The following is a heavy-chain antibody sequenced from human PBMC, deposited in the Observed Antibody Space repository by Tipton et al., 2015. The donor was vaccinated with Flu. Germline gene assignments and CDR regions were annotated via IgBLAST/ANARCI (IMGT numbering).Heavy chain of an antibody. CDR2: IKQDASEK. CDR3: AGGSGWLITD. J-gene: IGHJ4*02. D-gene: IGHD6-19*01. V-gene: IGHV3-7*01. CDR1: GFTFNNYV. Sequence: SLRLSCAASGFTFNNYVMNWVRQAPGKGLEWVAIIKQDASEKLYVDSVEGRFTISRDNAKNSLSLQMDSLRGDDTAVYYCAGGSGWLITDWGQGTLVTVSS.